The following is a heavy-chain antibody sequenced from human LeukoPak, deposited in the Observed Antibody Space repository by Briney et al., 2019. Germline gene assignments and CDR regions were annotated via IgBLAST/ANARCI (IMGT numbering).Heavy chain of an antibody. CDR1: GFTFSSYG. V-gene: IGHV3-30*02. Sequence: GGSLRLSCAASGFTFSSYGMHWVRQAPGKGLEWVAFIRYDGSNKYYADSVKGRFTISRDNSKNTLYLQMNSLRAEDTAVYYCAKGQCSSTSCSRFDPWGQGTLVTVSS. J-gene: IGHJ5*02. D-gene: IGHD2-2*01. CDR3: AKGQCSSTSCSRFDP. CDR2: IRYDGSNK.